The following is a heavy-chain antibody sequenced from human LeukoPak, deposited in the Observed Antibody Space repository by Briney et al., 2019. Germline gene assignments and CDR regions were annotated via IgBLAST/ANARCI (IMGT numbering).Heavy chain of an antibody. CDR3: AALWFGDPETPRDY. D-gene: IGHD3-10*01. Sequence: SETLSLTCTVSGVSLSRYYWSWVRQPPGKGLEGVGYIYYTGSANYNPSLKSRVSIPVSTSKKQFVLKERDVTAADTAGCYCAALWFGDPETPRDYRGEGTQVTVPS. V-gene: IGHV4-59*03. CDR2: IYYTGSA. CDR1: GVSLSRYY. J-gene: IGHJ4*02.